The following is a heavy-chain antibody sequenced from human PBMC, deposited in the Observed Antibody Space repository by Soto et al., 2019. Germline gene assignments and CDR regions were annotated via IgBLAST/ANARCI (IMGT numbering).Heavy chain of an antibody. CDR2: ISGSGTIT. D-gene: IGHD2-15*01. J-gene: IGHJ5*02. CDR3: AEWARYCSGADCRA. V-gene: IGHV3-23*01. Sequence: EVQLLESGGGLVQPGGSLRLSCAASGFPFSSRAMSWVRQAPGKGLEWVSAISGSGTITYYADSVKGRFTTSRDTSKNTIYLKMNSLRADDTAVYYCAEWARYCSGADCRAWGQGTLVTVSS. CDR1: GFPFSSRA.